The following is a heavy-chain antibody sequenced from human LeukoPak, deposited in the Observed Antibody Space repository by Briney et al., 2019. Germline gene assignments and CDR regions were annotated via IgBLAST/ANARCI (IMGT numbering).Heavy chain of an antibody. CDR1: GGSFSGYS. D-gene: IGHD3-16*01. CDR2: INHSGIN. V-gene: IGHV4-34*01. CDR3: AKKKVDVMGNQYYYYYGLDV. Sequence: SETLSLTCAFYGGSFSGYSLTWIRQPPGNGLEWIGEINHSGINHFNPSLKSRVTISADTSKKQVLLNLSSVTAADTAVYYCAKKKVDVMGNQYYYYYGLDVWGQGTTVTVSS. J-gene: IGHJ6*02.